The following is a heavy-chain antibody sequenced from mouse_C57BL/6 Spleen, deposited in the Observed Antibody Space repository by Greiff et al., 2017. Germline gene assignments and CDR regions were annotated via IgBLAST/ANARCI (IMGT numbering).Heavy chain of an antibody. CDR2: INPSSGYT. CDR1: GYTFTSYW. J-gene: IGHJ3*01. V-gene: IGHV1-7*01. D-gene: IGHD1-1*01. CDR3: ARAYYYGSSTGSWFAY. Sequence: VQLQQSGAELAKPGASVKLSCKASGYTFTSYWMHWVKQRPGQGLEWIGYINPSSGYTKYNQKFKDKATLTGDKSSSTAYMQLSSLTYEDSAVYSCARAYYYGSSTGSWFAYWGQGTLVTVSA.